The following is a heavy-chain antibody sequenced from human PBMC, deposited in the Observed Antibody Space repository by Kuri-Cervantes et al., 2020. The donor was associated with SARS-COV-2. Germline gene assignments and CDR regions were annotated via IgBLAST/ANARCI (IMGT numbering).Heavy chain of an antibody. Sequence: ASVKVSCKVSGYTLTELSMHWVRQAPGQGLEWMGGIIPIFGTANYAQKFQGRVTMTEDTSTDTAYMQLSSLRSEDTAVYYCAMALRYQLPSYWGQGTLVTVSS. CDR2: IIPIFGTA. CDR1: GYTLTELS. CDR3: AMALRYQLPSY. V-gene: IGHV1-24*01. D-gene: IGHD2-2*01. J-gene: IGHJ4*02.